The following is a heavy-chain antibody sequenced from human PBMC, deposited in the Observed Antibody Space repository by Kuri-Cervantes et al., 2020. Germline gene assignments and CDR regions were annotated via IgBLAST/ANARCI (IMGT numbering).Heavy chain of an antibody. V-gene: IGHV3-11*06. CDR3: ARADYGYSSGCIDY. J-gene: IGHJ4*02. CDR1: GFTFSDYY. D-gene: IGHD6-19*01. CDR2: ISSSSSYI. Sequence: GGSLRLPCAASGFTFSDYYMSWIRQAPGKGLEWVSSISSSSSYIYYADSVKGRFTISRDNAKNSLYLQMNSLRAEDTAVYYCARADYGYSSGCIDYWGQGTLVTVSS.